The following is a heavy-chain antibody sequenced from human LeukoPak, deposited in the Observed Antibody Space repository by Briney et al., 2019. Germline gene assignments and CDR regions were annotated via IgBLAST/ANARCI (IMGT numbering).Heavy chain of an antibody. CDR3: ASSFSMWELSFDY. CDR2: IIPIFGTA. J-gene: IGHJ4*02. Sequence: ASVKVSCKASGYTFTSYYMHWVRQAPGQGLEWMGGIIPIFGTANYAQKFQGRVTITTDESTSTAYMELSSLRSEDTAVYYCASSFSMWELSFDYWGQGTLVTVSS. V-gene: IGHV1-69*05. D-gene: IGHD1-26*01. CDR1: GYTFTSYY.